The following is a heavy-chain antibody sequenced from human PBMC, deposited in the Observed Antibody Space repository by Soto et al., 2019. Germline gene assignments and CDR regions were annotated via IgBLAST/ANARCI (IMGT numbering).Heavy chain of an antibody. CDR2: ITSSGTTV. D-gene: IGHD6-13*01. J-gene: IGHJ4*01. V-gene: IGHV3-48*02. Sequence: EVHLVESGGGLVQPGGSLRLSCAASGFTFSSYSLNWVRQAPGKGLEWVSYITSSGTTVYYADSVRGRFTISRDNAKNSLYLQMNSLRDGDTAVYYCARGSSNWAYYFDFWGHGTLVTVSS. CDR3: ARGSSNWAYYFDF. CDR1: GFTFSSYS.